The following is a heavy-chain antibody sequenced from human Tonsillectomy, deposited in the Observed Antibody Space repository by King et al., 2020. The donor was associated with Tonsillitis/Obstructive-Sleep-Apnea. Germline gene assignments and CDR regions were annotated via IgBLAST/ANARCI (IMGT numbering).Heavy chain of an antibody. CDR3: AKISSWEFLRYLDY. V-gene: IGHV3-23*04. CDR2: ISGSGATT. D-gene: IGHD3-10*01. Sequence: VQLVQSGGLLLQPGGSLRLSCAASGFTFSTYAMSWVRQAPGKGLEWVSSISGSGATTYYADSVKGRFTISRDNSKNTLYLHMNTLRAAVTAIYYCAKISSWEFLRYLDYWGQGTLVTVYS. CDR1: GFTFSTYA. J-gene: IGHJ4*02.